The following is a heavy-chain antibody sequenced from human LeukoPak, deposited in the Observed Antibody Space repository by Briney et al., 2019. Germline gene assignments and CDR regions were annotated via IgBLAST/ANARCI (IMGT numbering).Heavy chain of an antibody. V-gene: IGHV3-23*01. D-gene: IGHD3-10*01. CDR3: AKVYENYFGSGFDP. CDR2: ISGSGGST. Sequence: PGGSLRLSCAASGFTFSSYGMSWVRQAPGKGLEWVSAISGSGGSTYYADSVKGRFTISRDNSKNTLYLQINSLRVEDTAVYYCAKVYENYFGSGFDPWGQGSLVTVSS. J-gene: IGHJ5*02. CDR1: GFTFSSYG.